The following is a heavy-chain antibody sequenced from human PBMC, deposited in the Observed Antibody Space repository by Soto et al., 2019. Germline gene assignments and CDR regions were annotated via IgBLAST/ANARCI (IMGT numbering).Heavy chain of an antibody. CDR1: GYSFSNYW. D-gene: IGHD2-15*01. CDR2: IHPGDSDA. CDR3: ASQFCSGETCYSWLFDS. V-gene: IGHV5-51*01. Sequence: LGESLKISCKASGYSFSNYWIAWVRQMPGKGLEWMGMIHPGDSDARYRPSFEGQVTLSADKSISSAYLQWSSLKASDTAIYYCASQFCSGETCYSWLFDSWGQGTLVNVSS. J-gene: IGHJ4*02.